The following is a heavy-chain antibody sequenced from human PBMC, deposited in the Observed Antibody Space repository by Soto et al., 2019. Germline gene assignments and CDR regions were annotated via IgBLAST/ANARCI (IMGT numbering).Heavy chain of an antibody. CDR1: GFTFSSYA. Sequence: EVQLLESGGGLVQPGGSLRLSCAASGFTFSSYAMSWVRQAPGKGLEWVSAISGSGGSTYYADSVKGRFTISRDNSKNTLYLQMNSLRAKDTAVYYCAKVLLWFGDYGMDVWGQGTTVTVSS. CDR2: ISGSGGST. D-gene: IGHD3-10*01. CDR3: AKVLLWFGDYGMDV. J-gene: IGHJ6*02. V-gene: IGHV3-23*01.